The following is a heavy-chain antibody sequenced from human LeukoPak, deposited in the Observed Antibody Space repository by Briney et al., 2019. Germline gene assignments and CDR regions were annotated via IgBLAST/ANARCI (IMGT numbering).Heavy chain of an antibody. J-gene: IGHJ4*02. CDR1: GGPISSHY. D-gene: IGHD3-22*01. V-gene: IGHV4-4*07. CDR3: ARESDSSGYYLRYYFDY. CDR2: IYASGTT. Sequence: PSETLSLTCTVSGGPISSHYWSWIWQPAGKGLEWIGRIYASGTTSYTPSLKSRVTMSVDTSKKQFSLKLSSVTAADTALYYCARESDSSGYYLRYYFDYWGQGTLVTVSS.